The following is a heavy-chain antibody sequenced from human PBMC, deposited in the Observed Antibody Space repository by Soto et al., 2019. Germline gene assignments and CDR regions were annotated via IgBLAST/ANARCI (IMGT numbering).Heavy chain of an antibody. D-gene: IGHD6-13*01. J-gene: IGHJ4*02. CDR3: ARSIAAAAPYYFDY. Sequence: SVKVSCKASGGTFSSYAISWVRQAPGQGLEWMGGIIPIFGTANYAQKFQGRVTITADESTSTAYMEPRSLRSDDTAVYYCARSIAAAAPYYFDYGGQGTLVKASS. CDR2: IIPIFGTA. V-gene: IGHV1-69*13. CDR1: GGTFSSYA.